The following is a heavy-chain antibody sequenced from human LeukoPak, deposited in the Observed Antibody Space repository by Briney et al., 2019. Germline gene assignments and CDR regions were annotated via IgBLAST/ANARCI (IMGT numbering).Heavy chain of an antibody. J-gene: IGHJ4*02. CDR3: ARDLWGGNYFDY. CDR2: IYYSGST. CDR1: GGSISSGDCY. Sequence: SETLSLTCTVSGGSISSGDCYWSWIRQPPGKGLEWIGYIYYSGSTYYNPSLKSRVTISVDTSKNQFSLKLSSVTAADSAVYYCARDLWGGNYFDYWGQGTLVTVSS. D-gene: IGHD2-21*01. V-gene: IGHV4-30-4*01.